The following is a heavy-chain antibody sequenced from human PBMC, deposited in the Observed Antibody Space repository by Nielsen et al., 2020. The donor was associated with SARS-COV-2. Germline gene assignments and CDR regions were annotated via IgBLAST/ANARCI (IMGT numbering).Heavy chain of an antibody. J-gene: IGHJ4*02. D-gene: IGHD3-9*01. CDR2: ISDDNTI. V-gene: IGHV3-48*02. CDR1: GFTFSSLW. CDR3: ARDLELLTNYYALDY. Sequence: GESLKISCAASGFTFSSLWMNWVRQAPGKGLEWISYISDDNTIFYADSVKGRFTISRDNAKNSLDLQMNSLRDEDTAVYYCARDLELLTNYYALDYWGQGTLVTVSS.